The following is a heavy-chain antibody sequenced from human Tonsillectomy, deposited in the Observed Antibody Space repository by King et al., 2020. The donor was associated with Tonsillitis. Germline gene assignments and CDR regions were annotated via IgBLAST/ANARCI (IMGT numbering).Heavy chain of an antibody. J-gene: IGHJ4*02. CDR3: TSGGFSSASFDY. CDR1: GFTVSSNY. V-gene: IGHV3-53*01. D-gene: IGHD6-25*01. Sequence: VQLVESGGGLIQPGGSLRLSCAASGFTVSSNYMSWVRQAPGKGLEWVSVIYTAGSTTYADTVKCRFTISRDTSKNTWYLQLTSLRAEDTAVYYCTSGGFSSASFDYWGQGTMVTVSS. CDR2: IYTAGST.